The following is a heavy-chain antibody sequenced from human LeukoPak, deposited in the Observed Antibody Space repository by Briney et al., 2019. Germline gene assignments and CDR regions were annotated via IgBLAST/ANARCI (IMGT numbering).Heavy chain of an antibody. J-gene: IGHJ3*02. Sequence: SMKASCKASGFTFTSSAVRWDRHARGQRLEWVGWIVVGSGNTNYAQKFQERVTITRDMTTSTADMELSSLRSEDTAVYYSAAADDMLTGHSFDIWGQGTMVTVSS. CDR1: GFTFTSSA. CDR2: IVVGSGNT. V-gene: IGHV1-58*01. D-gene: IGHD3-9*01. CDR3: AAADDMLTGHSFDI.